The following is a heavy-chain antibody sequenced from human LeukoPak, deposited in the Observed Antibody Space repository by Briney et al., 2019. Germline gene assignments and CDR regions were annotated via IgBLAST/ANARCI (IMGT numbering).Heavy chain of an antibody. V-gene: IGHV3-23*01. CDR2: ISGSGGST. CDR1: GFTFSSYA. D-gene: IGHD6-13*01. J-gene: IGHJ6*04. CDR3: ANVRRRDGSSWYPSDYYYGMDV. Sequence: GGSLRLSCAASGFTFSSYAMSWVRQAPGKGLEWVSAISGSGGSTYYADSVKGRFTISRDNSKNTLYLQMNSLRAEDTAVYYCANVRRRDGSSWYPSDYYYGMDVWGKGTTVTVSS.